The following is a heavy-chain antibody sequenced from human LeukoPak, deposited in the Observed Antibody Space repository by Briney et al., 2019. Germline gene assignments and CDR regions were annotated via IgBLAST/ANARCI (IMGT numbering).Heavy chain of an antibody. V-gene: IGHV3-23*01. CDR3: AKQSAGSAAWYSLHYDF. CDR2: VDGGGGGT. CDR1: GFIFSSYA. D-gene: IGHD6-13*01. J-gene: IGHJ4*02. Sequence: GGSLRLSCAASGFIFSSYAMTWVRQAPGRGLEWVSSVDGGGGGTYYADSVKGRFTISRDNSKDTLYLQMNGLRAEDTAVYFCAKQSAGSAAWYSLHYDFWGQRTLVTVSS.